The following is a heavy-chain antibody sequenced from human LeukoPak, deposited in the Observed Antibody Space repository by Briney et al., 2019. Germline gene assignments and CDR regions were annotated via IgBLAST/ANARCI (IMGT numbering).Heavy chain of an antibody. CDR2: INPSGGTT. D-gene: IGHD3-9*01. Sequence: ASVQVSCKASGYTFTNYYIHWVRQAPGQGLEWMGIINPSGGTTSYAQKFQGRVTMTRDTSTSTIYMELSSLRSEDTAVYYCARDSNDSFRYFDYWGQGTLVTVSS. J-gene: IGHJ4*02. CDR1: GYTFTNYY. V-gene: IGHV1-46*01. CDR3: ARDSNDSFRYFDY.